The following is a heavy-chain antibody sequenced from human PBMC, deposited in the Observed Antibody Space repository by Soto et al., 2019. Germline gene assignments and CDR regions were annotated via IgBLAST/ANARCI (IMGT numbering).Heavy chain of an antibody. CDR3: AKDLEATVFNVDY. D-gene: IGHD3-3*01. CDR1: GFPFSTYA. V-gene: IGHV3-23*01. Sequence: GWSLRLSCAASGFPFSTYAMSWVRQAPGKGLEWVSSINSSGGRTYSPDSMKGRFTISRDNSKNTVYLQMNSLRAEDTAVYYCAKDLEATVFNVDYWGQGALVTVSS. CDR2: INSSGGRT. J-gene: IGHJ4*02.